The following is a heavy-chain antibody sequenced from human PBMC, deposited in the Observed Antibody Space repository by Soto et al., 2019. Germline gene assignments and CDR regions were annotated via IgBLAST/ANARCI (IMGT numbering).Heavy chain of an antibody. CDR1: EFNFGAFG. Sequence: QVQLVESGGGVAQSGRSLRLSCAASEFNFGAFGMHWVRQAPGKGLEWVAVISYDGSNIYYGDSVKGRFTISRDNSKNTLFLQMNSLRSEDSAIYYCAKNSHRWELNYYDGMDVWGQGTTVTVSS. D-gene: IGHD1-26*01. CDR2: ISYDGSNI. V-gene: IGHV3-33*05. J-gene: IGHJ6*02. CDR3: AKNSHRWELNYYDGMDV.